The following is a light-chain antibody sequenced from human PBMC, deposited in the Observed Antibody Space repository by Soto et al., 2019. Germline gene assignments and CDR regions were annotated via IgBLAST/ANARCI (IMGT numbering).Light chain of an antibody. J-gene: IGKJ5*01. V-gene: IGKV3-20*01. CDR1: HSVSSTF. Sequence: VLTQSAGTLSLSPGETATLTCSASHSVSSTFLAWYQQKPGQAPTLLIYDADTRATGIPDRFSGSGFGTHFTLTISSLEPEDFAMYYCQQSASSVTFGQGTRLEIK. CDR3: QQSASSVT. CDR2: DAD.